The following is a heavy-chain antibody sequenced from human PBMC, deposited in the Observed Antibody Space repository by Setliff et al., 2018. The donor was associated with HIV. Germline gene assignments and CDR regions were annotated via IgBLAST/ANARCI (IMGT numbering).Heavy chain of an antibody. CDR2: INHSGSI. V-gene: IGHV4-34*01. CDR1: GGSFSGYY. J-gene: IGHJ3*01. Sequence: SETLSLTCAVYGGSFSGYYWSWIRQPPGKGLEWIGEINHSGSINYNPSLKSRVTISVDTSKNQFSLKLSSVTAADTAVYYCARGLSHTYYDFWSGYTYWGQGTMVTV. D-gene: IGHD3-3*01. CDR3: ARGLSHTYYDFWSGYTY.